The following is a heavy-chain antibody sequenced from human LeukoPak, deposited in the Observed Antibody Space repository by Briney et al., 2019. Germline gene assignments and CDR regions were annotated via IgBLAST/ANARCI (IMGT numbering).Heavy chain of an antibody. CDR1: GFTFSSYA. V-gene: IGHV3-23*01. D-gene: IGHD2-2*01. J-gene: IGHJ4*02. CDR3: ARDTLGVPAAIDY. CDR2: ISGSGGST. Sequence: GGSLRLSCAASGFTFSSYAMSWVRQAPGKGLEWVSAISGSGGSTYYADSVKGRFTISRDNAKNSLYLQMNSLRAEDTAVYYCARDTLGVPAAIDYWGQGTLVTVSS.